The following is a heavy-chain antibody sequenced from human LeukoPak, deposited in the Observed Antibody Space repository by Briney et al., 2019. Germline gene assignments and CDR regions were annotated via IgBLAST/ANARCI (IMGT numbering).Heavy chain of an antibody. J-gene: IGHJ4*02. D-gene: IGHD3-10*01. Sequence: GESLKISCKGSGYSFTSYWIGWVRQMPGKGLEWMGITYPGDSDTRYSPSFQGQVTISADKSISTAYLQWSSLKASDTAMYYCARLLTYYYGSGSLFDNWGQGTLVTVSS. CDR1: GYSFTSYW. V-gene: IGHV5-51*03. CDR3: ARLLTYYYGSGSLFDN. CDR2: TYPGDSDT.